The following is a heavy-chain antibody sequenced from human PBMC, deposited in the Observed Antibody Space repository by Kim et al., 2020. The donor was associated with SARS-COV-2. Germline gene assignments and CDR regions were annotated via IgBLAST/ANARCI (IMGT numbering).Heavy chain of an antibody. V-gene: IGHV3-74*01. CDR2: INRDGTSM. CDR3: ARGGVAWYDGFDI. CDR1: GFSFSNYW. D-gene: IGHD3-10*01. Sequence: GGSLRLSCAASGFSFSNYWMYWVRQAPGRGPVYVSRINRDGTSMSYADSVRGRFTISRDNAKNTLYLQMNRLRDEDTAVYYCARGGVAWYDGFDICGQGTMVTVSS. J-gene: IGHJ3*02.